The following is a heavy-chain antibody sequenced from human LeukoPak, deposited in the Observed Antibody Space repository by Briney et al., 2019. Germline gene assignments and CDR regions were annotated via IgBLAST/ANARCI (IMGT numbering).Heavy chain of an antibody. CDR1: GGSISGYY. CDR3: ARGREVTWDFDC. Sequence: SGTLSLTCVVYGGSISGYYWSWIRQPPGQGLEWIGDISHSGSTNYNPSLKSRVTISVDTSKNQFSLKLTSVTAADTAAYFCARGREVTWDFDCWGQGTLVSVSS. V-gene: IGHV4-34*01. J-gene: IGHJ4*02. D-gene: IGHD3-16*02. CDR2: ISHSGST.